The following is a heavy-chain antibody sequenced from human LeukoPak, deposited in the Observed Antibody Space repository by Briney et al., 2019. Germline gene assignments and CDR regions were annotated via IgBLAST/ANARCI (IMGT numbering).Heavy chain of an antibody. CDR3: ARGRGGHFDWSLMYY. Sequence: SETLSLTCAVYGGSFSGYYWSWIRQPPGKGLEWIGEINHSGSTNYNPSLKSRVTISVDTSKNQFSLKLSSVTAADTAVYYCARGRGGHFDWSLMYYWGQGTLVTVSS. CDR2: INHSGST. CDR1: GGSFSGYY. J-gene: IGHJ4*02. D-gene: IGHD3-9*01. V-gene: IGHV4-34*01.